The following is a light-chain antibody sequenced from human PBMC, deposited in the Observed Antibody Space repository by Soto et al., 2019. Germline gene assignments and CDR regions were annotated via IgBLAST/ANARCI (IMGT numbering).Light chain of an antibody. CDR3: QQYSHLVT. V-gene: IGKV1-5*01. CDR2: DAS. CDR1: QTISTL. J-gene: IGKJ2*01. Sequence: IQMTQSPSTLSTPVGDRVTITCQASQTISTLLAGFQHKPGKAPNLLIYDASNLESGVPSRFSGSGSGTEFTLTVSSLQSDDSATYFCQQYSHLVTFGQGTKLEIK.